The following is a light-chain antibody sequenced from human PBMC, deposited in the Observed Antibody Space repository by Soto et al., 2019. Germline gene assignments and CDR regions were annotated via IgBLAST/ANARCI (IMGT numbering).Light chain of an antibody. CDR1: RSNIGAGYD. V-gene: IGLV1-40*01. J-gene: IGLJ3*02. CDR3: QTYDSSLSGWV. CDR2: GNS. Sequence: QLVLTQPPSVSGAPRQRVTISCTGSRSNIGAGYDVHWYQQLPGTAPKLLIYGNSNRPSGVPDRFSGSKSGTSASLAITGLQAEDEADYNCQTYDSSLSGWVFGGGTKLTVL.